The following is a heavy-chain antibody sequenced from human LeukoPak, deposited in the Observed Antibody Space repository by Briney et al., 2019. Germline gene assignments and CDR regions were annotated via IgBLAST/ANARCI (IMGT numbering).Heavy chain of an antibody. D-gene: IGHD1-26*01. Sequence: SETLSLTCTVSGGSISSYYWSWIRQPPGKGLEWIGYIYYSGSTYYNPSLKSRVTISVDTSKNQFSLKLSSVTAADTAVYYCARDPVGATYFDYWGQGTLVTVSS. CDR2: IYYSGST. V-gene: IGHV4-59*06. CDR1: GGSISSYY. J-gene: IGHJ4*02. CDR3: ARDPVGATYFDY.